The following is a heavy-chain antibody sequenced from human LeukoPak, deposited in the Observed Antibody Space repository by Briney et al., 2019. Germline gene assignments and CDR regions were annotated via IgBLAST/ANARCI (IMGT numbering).Heavy chain of an antibody. CDR3: ATDVRNPNY. CDR1: GYTFTSYY. J-gene: IGHJ4*02. Sequence: GASVKVSCKASGYTFTSYYMHWVRQAPGKGLEWMGGFDPEDGETIYAQKFQGRVTMTEDTSTDTAYMELSSLRSEDTAVYYCATDVRNPNYWGQGTLVTVSS. CDR2: FDPEDGET. V-gene: IGHV1-24*01. D-gene: IGHD1-14*01.